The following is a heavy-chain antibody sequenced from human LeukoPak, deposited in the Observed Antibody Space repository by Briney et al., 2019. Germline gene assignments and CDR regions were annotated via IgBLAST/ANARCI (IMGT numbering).Heavy chain of an antibody. V-gene: IGHV4-59*01. CDR1: GGSISSYY. Sequence: SETLSLTCTVSGGSISSYYWSWIRQPPGKGLEWIGYIYYSGSTNYNPSLKSRVTISVDTSKNQFSLKLSSVTAADTAVYYCASVSPDSGRLPLNNYWGQGTLVTVSS. CDR3: ASVSPDSGRLPLNNY. J-gene: IGHJ4*02. D-gene: IGHD6-19*01. CDR2: IYYSGST.